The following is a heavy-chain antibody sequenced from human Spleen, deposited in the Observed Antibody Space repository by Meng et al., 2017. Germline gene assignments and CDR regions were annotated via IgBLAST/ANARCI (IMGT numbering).Heavy chain of an antibody. J-gene: IGHJ4*02. CDR1: GYTFTSYY. CDR3: ARDEDISAAGKLFGDY. Sequence: ASVKVSCKASGYTFTSYYMHWVRQAPGQGLEWMGIINPSGGSTSYAQKFQGRVTMTGDTSISTAYMDLSGLRSDDTVVYYCARDEDISAAGKLFGDYWGQGTLVTVSS. V-gene: IGHV1-46*01. CDR2: INPSGGST. D-gene: IGHD6-13*01.